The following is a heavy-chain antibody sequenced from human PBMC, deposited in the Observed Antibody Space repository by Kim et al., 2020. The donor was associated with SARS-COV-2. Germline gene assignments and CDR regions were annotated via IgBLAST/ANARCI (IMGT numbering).Heavy chain of an antibody. J-gene: IGHJ6*04. V-gene: IGHV4-39*01. D-gene: IGHD5-12*01. CDR3: ARISVDIVSTTQDYYYYDMYV. CDR1: GGSISSSSYY. CDR2: IYYTGST. Sequence: SETLSLTCTVSGGSISSSSYYWGWIRQPPWKGLEWIGSIYYTGSTYYNPSLKSRVTISVDTSKKQFSLKLSPVTAADMAVYYCARISVDIVSTTQDYYYYDMYVWSKGTTVSVSS.